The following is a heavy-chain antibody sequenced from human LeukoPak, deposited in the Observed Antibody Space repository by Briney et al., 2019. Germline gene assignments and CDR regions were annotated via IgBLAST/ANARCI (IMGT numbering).Heavy chain of an antibody. J-gene: IGHJ4*02. CDR1: GVSFSGYY. D-gene: IGHD6-13*01. Sequence: SETLSLTCAVYGVSFSGYYWSWIRQPPGKGLEWLGSIYYTGSAYHNPSLKSRLTLSVDTSKNQFSLSLTSVTATDTAVYYCARQKGSASSWADFDYWVQGTLVTVSA. CDR3: ARQKGSASSWADFDY. V-gene: IGHV4-34*01. CDR2: IYYTGSA.